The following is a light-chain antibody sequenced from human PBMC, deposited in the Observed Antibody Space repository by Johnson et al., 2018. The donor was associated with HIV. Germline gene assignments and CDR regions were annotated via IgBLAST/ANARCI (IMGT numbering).Light chain of an antibody. CDR2: DNN. CDR3: GTWDGGLSVYV. CDR1: SSNIGNNY. V-gene: IGLV1-51*01. Sequence: QSVLTQLPSVSAAPGQKVTISCSGSSSNIGNNYVSWYQQLPGTAPKLLIYDNNKRPSGIPDRFSASKSGTSATLGITGLQTGDEANYYSGTWDGGLSVYVFGTGAEVTVL. J-gene: IGLJ1*01.